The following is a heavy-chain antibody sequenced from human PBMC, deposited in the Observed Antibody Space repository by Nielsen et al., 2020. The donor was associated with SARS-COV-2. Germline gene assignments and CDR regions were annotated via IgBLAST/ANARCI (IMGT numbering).Heavy chain of an antibody. V-gene: IGHV4-31*02. CDR3: ARERKTSGVAEVERPSFYYYYGMDV. Sequence: RQAPGKGLEWIGYIYYSGSTYSSPSLKSRVTMSVDTSKNRFSLNLSSVTAADTAVYFCARERKTSGVAEVERPSFYYYYGMDVWGQGTTVTVSS. J-gene: IGHJ6*02. D-gene: IGHD6-13*01. CDR2: IYYSGST.